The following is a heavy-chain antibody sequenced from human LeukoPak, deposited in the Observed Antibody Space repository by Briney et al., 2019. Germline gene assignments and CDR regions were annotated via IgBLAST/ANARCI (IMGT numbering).Heavy chain of an antibody. V-gene: IGHV3-7*03. CDR2: IKQDGSQK. CDR1: GFTFSTYW. D-gene: IGHD1-26*01. J-gene: IGHJ1*01. Sequence: PGGSLRLSCAVSGFTFSTYWTSWVRQAPGKGLEWVANIKQDGSQKYYVHSVKGRFTISRDNSKNTLYLQMNSLRAEDTAVYYCATSIVGLTYDEHFQHWGQGTLVTVSS. CDR3: ATSIVGLTYDEHFQH.